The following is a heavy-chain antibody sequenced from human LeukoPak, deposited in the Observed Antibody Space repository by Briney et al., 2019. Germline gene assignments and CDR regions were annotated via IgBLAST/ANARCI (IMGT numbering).Heavy chain of an antibody. Sequence: PGGSLRLSCAASGFTFSSYAMTWVRQAPGKGLEWVSAISHSGGSTYYADSVKGRFTISRDNSKNTLYLQINSLRAEDTALYYCVKDSSAWSKDYWGQGTLVTVSS. J-gene: IGHJ4*02. CDR2: ISHSGGST. D-gene: IGHD6-19*01. V-gene: IGHV3-23*01. CDR3: VKDSSAWSKDY. CDR1: GFTFSSYA.